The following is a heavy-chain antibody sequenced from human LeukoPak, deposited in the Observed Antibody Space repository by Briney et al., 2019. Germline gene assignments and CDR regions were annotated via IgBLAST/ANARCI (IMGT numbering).Heavy chain of an antibody. J-gene: IGHJ1*01. D-gene: IGHD3-22*01. Sequence: GGSLRLSCAASGFAFSSYAMSWVRQAPGKGLEWVSAISGSGGSTYYADSVKGRFTISRDNSKNTLYLQMNSLRAEDTAVYYCAKEEGYYYDSGGYYVEYFQHWGQGTLVTVSS. CDR3: AKEEGYYYDSGGYYVEYFQH. CDR2: ISGSGGST. V-gene: IGHV3-23*01. CDR1: GFAFSSYA.